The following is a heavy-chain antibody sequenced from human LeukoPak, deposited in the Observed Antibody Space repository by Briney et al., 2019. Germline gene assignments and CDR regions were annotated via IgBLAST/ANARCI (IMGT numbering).Heavy chain of an antibody. CDR1: GYTFTSYD. D-gene: IGHD1-26*01. Sequence: ASVKVSCKASGYTFTSYDINWVRQATGQGLEWMGWMNPNSGNTGYAQKFQGRVTITRNTSISTAYMELSSLRSEDTAVYYCARVVGIRDDWFDPWGQGTLVTVSS. CDR2: MNPNSGNT. CDR3: ARVVGIRDDWFDP. V-gene: IGHV1-8*03. J-gene: IGHJ5*02.